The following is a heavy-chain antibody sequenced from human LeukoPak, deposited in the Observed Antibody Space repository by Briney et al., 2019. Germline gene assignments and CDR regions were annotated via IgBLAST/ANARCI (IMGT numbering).Heavy chain of an antibody. V-gene: IGHV4-34*01. Sequence: SETLSLTCAVYGGSFSGYYWSWIRQPPGQGLEWIGEINHSGSTNYNPSLKSRVTISVDTSKNQFSLKLSSVTAADTAVYYCAREGLGYGSGSYNIDYWGQGTLVTVSS. CDR3: AREGLGYGSGSYNIDY. CDR2: INHSGST. D-gene: IGHD3-10*01. CDR1: GGSFSGYY. J-gene: IGHJ4*02.